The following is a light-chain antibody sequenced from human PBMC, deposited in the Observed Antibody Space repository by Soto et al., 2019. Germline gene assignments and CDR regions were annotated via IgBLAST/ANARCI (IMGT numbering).Light chain of an antibody. CDR3: QQRSNWPGT. CDR1: QSVSSSY. Sequence: EIVLTQSPGTLSLSPGERATLSCRARQSVSSSYLAWYQQKPGQAPRLLIYGASSRATGIPARFSGSGSGTDFTLTISSLEPEDFAVYYCQQRSNWPGTFGQGTKVE. CDR2: GAS. J-gene: IGKJ1*01. V-gene: IGKV3D-20*02.